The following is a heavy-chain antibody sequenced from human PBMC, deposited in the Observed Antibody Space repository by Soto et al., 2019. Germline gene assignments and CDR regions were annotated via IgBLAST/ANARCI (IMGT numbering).Heavy chain of an antibody. D-gene: IGHD3-10*01. CDR2: ISGSGDYT. J-gene: IGHJ4*02. Sequence: GGSLRFSCAASGFTFSSYAMSWVRQAPGMGLEWVSAISGSGDYTYYADSVKGRFTISRDNSKNTLYLQMNSLRAEDTAIYYCAKPYGSGSHLYYFDYWGQGTQVTVSS. CDR1: GFTFSSYA. CDR3: AKPYGSGSHLYYFDY. V-gene: IGHV3-23*01.